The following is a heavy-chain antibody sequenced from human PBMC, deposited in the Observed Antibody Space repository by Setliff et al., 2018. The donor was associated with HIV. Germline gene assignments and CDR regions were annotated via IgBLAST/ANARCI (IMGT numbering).Heavy chain of an antibody. CDR1: GNSTTSSDYY. J-gene: IGHJ5*02. Sequence: SETLSLTCTVSGNSTTSSDYYWGWVRQPPGKGLEWIGSIYYSGTTYHNPSLKSRVTISVHTSKNLLSLSLVSVTATDTAIYYRARRSGGYDLFFDSWGQGMQVTVSS. D-gene: IGHD5-12*01. CDR3: ARRSGGYDLFFDS. V-gene: IGHV4-39*01. CDR2: IYYSGTT.